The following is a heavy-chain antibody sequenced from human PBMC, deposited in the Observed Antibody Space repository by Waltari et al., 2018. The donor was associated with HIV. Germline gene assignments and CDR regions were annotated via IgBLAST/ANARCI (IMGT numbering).Heavy chain of an antibody. CDR3: TRGLIAMTGNYYYGMDV. D-gene: IGHD6-19*01. J-gene: IGHJ6*02. CDR1: GYTFNGYY. Sequence: QVQLVQSGAEVKKPGASVKVSCKASGYTFNGYYMHWVRQAPGQGLEWMGWINPNSGGTNFTQKFQGRVTMTRDTSISTAYMELSRLRSDDTAVYYCTRGLIAMTGNYYYGMDVWGQGTTVTVSS. V-gene: IGHV1-2*02. CDR2: INPNSGGT.